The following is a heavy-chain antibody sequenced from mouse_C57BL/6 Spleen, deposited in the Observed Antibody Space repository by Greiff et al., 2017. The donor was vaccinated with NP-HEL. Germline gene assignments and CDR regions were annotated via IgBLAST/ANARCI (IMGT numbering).Heavy chain of an antibody. CDR3: AGRGPYYGNSSDYAMGY. CDR2: IYPRSGNT. Sequence: QVQLQQSGAELARPGASVKLSCKASGYTFTSYGISWVKQRTGQGLEWIGEIYPRSGNTYYNEKFKGKATLTADKSSSTAYLELRSLTSEDSSVYFCAGRGPYYGNSSDYAMGYWGQGTTVTVSS. D-gene: IGHD1-1*01. V-gene: IGHV1-81*01. CDR1: GYTFTSYG. J-gene: IGHJ4*01.